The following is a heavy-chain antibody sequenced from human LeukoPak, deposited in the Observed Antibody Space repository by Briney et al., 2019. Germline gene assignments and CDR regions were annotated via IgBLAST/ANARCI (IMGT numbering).Heavy chain of an antibody. Sequence: PSETLSLTCTVSGGSISSSSHYWSWVRQPPGKGLVWIGYISYSGNTNYNPSLKSRVTISMHTSKNQLSLKLNSVTAADTAVYYCASSGQCTNGLCRDVGYMDVWGKGTTVTVSS. CDR2: ISYSGNT. CDR3: ASSGQCTNGLCRDVGYMDV. CDR1: GGSISSSSHY. D-gene: IGHD2-8*01. J-gene: IGHJ6*03. V-gene: IGHV4-61*01.